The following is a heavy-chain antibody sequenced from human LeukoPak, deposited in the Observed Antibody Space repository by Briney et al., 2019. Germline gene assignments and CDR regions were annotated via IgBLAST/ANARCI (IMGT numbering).Heavy chain of an antibody. D-gene: IGHD6-6*01. Sequence: ASVKVSCKSSGYTFTGYYIHWVRQAPGQGLEWMGWINPNSGGTYYPQKFQGRVTMTRDTSISTAYMELSRLRSDDTAVYYCARGPTPIGSSSIPFDYWGQGTLVTVSS. CDR1: GYTFTGYY. CDR2: INPNSGGT. J-gene: IGHJ4*02. V-gene: IGHV1-2*02. CDR3: ARGPTPIGSSSIPFDY.